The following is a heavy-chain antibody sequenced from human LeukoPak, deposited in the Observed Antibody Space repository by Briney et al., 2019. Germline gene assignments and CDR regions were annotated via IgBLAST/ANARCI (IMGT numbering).Heavy chain of an antibody. CDR2: INWNGGNT. J-gene: IGHJ6*03. D-gene: IGHD3-16*01. Sequence: GGSLRLSCAASGFTFDDYAMSWVRQAPGKGLEWVSGINWNGGNTGSADSVKGRFTISRDNAKNSLYLQMNSLRAEDMALYYCAKGGGGRLIYYYYMDVWGKGTTVTVSS. CDR3: AKGGGGRLIYYYYMDV. V-gene: IGHV3-20*04. CDR1: GFTFDDYA.